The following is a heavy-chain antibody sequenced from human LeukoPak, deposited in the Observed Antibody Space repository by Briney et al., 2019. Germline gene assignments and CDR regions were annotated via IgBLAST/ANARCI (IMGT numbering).Heavy chain of an antibody. CDR3: ARGQELGSPPPFFDY. D-gene: IGHD7-27*01. CDR2: IYTSGST. J-gene: IGHJ4*02. Sequence: PSETLSLTCTVSGGSISSGSYYWSWIRQPAGKGLEWIGRIYTSGSTYYNPSLKSRVTISVDTSKNQFSLKLSSVTAADTAVYYCARGQELGSPPPFFDYWGQGTLVTVSS. V-gene: IGHV4-61*02. CDR1: GGSISSGSYY.